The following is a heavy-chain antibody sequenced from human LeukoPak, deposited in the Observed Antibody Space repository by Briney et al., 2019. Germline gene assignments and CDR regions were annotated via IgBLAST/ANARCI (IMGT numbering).Heavy chain of an antibody. Sequence: ASVKVSCKASGYTFTSYGISWVRQAPGQGLEWMGWISAYNGNTNYAQKLQGRVTMTTDTSTSTAYMELRSLRSDDTAVYYCARAKMAPWAGPGYSSSWYVWFDPWGQGALVTVSS. J-gene: IGHJ5*02. D-gene: IGHD6-13*01. V-gene: IGHV1-18*01. CDR3: ARAKMAPWAGPGYSSSWYVWFDP. CDR2: ISAYNGNT. CDR1: GYTFTSYG.